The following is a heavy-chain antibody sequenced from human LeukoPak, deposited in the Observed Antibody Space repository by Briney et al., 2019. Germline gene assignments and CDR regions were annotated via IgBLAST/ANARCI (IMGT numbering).Heavy chain of an antibody. CDR1: GFTFSSYW. D-gene: IGHD5-18*01. Sequence: GGSLRLSCAASGFTFSSYWMSWVRQAPGKGLEWVANIKQDGSEKYYVDSVKGRFTISRDNAKNSLYLQMNSLRAEDTAVYYCARDYYTAMVTNYYYGMDVWGQGTTVTVS. CDR2: IKQDGSEK. V-gene: IGHV3-7*05. CDR3: ARDYYTAMVTNYYYGMDV. J-gene: IGHJ6*02.